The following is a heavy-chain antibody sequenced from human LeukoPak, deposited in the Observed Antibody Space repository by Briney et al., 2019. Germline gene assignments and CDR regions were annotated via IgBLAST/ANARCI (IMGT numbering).Heavy chain of an antibody. V-gene: IGHV3-66*02. J-gene: IGHJ5*02. D-gene: IGHD1-26*01. CDR3: ARAGSAASWFDP. CDR2: IYSGGNT. Sequence: PGGSLRLSCAASGFTVSSNYMSWVRQAPGKGLEWVSVIYSGGNTYYADSVKGRFTISRDNSKNTLYLQMNSRRAEDTAVYYCARAGSAASWFDPWGQGTLVTVSS. CDR1: GFTVSSNY.